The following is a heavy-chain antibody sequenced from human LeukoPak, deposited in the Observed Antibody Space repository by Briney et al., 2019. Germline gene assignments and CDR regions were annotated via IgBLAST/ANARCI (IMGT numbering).Heavy chain of an antibody. V-gene: IGHV3-23*01. J-gene: IGHJ4*02. CDR2: ISGSGGDT. Sequence: GGSLRLSCAASGFTVSSNYMSWVRQAPGKGLEWVSSISGSGGDTYYADSVKGRFTISRDNSKNTLYLQMNSLRAEDTAVYYCAKDRRYSGSYYFDYWGQGTLVTVSS. D-gene: IGHD1-26*01. CDR3: AKDRRYSGSYYFDY. CDR1: GFTVSSNY.